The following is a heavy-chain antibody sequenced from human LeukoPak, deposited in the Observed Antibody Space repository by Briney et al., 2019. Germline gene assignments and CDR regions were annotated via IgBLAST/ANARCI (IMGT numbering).Heavy chain of an antibody. V-gene: IGHV3-53*01. D-gene: IGHD6-13*01. CDR3: ARGLAAAGLYFDY. Sequence: GGSLRLSCAASGFTVSSNYMTWVRQAPGKGLEWVSVVYTGGSTYSADSVKGRFTISRDNSKNTLYLQMNSLRAEDTAVYYCARGLAAAGLYFDYWGQGTLITVSS. CDR2: VYTGGST. CDR1: GFTVSSNY. J-gene: IGHJ4*02.